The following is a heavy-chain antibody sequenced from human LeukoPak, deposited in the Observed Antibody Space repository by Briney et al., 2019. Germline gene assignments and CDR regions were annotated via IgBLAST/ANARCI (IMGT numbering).Heavy chain of an antibody. CDR2: IDYDGINT. CDR3: AKRGPGSPESGKYYFDY. D-gene: IGHD3-10*01. Sequence: GGSLRLSCAASGFTFSSHWMHWVRQAPGKGLVWVSRIDYDGINTNYADSVKGRFTISRDNSKNTLSLQMNSLRAEDTAVYYCAKRGPGSPESGKYYFDYWGQGTLVTVSS. CDR1: GFTFSSHW. J-gene: IGHJ4*02. V-gene: IGHV3-74*01.